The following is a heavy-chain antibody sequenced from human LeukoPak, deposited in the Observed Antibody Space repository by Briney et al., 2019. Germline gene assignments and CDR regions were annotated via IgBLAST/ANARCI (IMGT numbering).Heavy chain of an antibody. CDR2: ISSSSSTI. CDR3: ARAGGLRYFDWLFDY. D-gene: IGHD3-9*01. J-gene: IGHJ4*02. CDR1: GFTFSRDS. Sequence: GGSLRLSCAASGFTFSRDSMDWVRQAPGKGLEWVSFISSSSSTIYYADSVKGRFTISRDNAKNSLYLQMNSLRAEDTAVYYCARAGGLRYFDWLFDYWGQGTLVTVSS. V-gene: IGHV3-48*04.